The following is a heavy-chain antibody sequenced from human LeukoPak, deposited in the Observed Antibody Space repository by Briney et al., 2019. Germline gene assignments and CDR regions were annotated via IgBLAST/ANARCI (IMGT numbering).Heavy chain of an antibody. CDR1: GGSFSGYY. V-gene: IGHV4-34*01. CDR3: AREDQVGATTFDY. D-gene: IGHD1-26*01. CDR2: INHSGST. J-gene: IGHJ4*02. Sequence: PSETLSLTCAVYGGSFSGYYWSWIRQPPGKGLEWIGEINHSGSTNYNPSLKSRVTISVDTSKNQFSLKLSSVTAADTAVYYCAREDQVGATTFDYWGQGTLVTVSS.